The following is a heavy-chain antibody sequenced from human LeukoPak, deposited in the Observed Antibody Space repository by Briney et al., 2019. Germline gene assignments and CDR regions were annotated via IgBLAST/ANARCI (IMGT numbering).Heavy chain of an antibody. Sequence: WASVKVSCKASGYTFTTYPINWVQQAPGQGLEWMGWIVTNTGSPTYAQGLTGRFVFSLDTSVSTAFLQINSLKAEDTALYCCVRGIDTTGYFNYWGQGTLVTVSS. CDR3: VRGIDTTGYFNY. V-gene: IGHV7-4-1*02. CDR1: GYTFTTYP. J-gene: IGHJ4*02. D-gene: IGHD3-22*01. CDR2: IVTNTGSP.